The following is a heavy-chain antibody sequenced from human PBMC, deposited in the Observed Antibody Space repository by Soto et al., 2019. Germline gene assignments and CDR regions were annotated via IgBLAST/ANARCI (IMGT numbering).Heavy chain of an antibody. CDR1: GYTFTSYG. Sequence: ASVKVSCKASGYTFTSYGISWVRQAPGQGLEWMGWISAYNGNTNYAQKLQGRVTMTTDTSTSTAYMELRSLRSDDTAVYYCARGHSSSQRVFYYGMDVWGQGTTVTVSS. D-gene: IGHD6-13*01. V-gene: IGHV1-18*01. J-gene: IGHJ6*02. CDR3: ARGHSSSQRVFYYGMDV. CDR2: ISAYNGNT.